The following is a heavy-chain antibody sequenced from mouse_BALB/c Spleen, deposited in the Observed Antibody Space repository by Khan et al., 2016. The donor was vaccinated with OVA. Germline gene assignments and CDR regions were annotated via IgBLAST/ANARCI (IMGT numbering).Heavy chain of an antibody. V-gene: IGHV1-7*01. J-gene: IGHJ3*01. D-gene: IGHD2-10*02. CDR1: GYTFTSYW. Sequence: QVQLQQSGAELAKPGASVKMSCKASGYTFTSYWMHWVKQRPGQGLEWIGYSNPSTGYTEFNQKFKDKATMTADKSSSTAYMQLSSLTSEDSAVYYCARGGYGNYGAYWGQGTLVTVSA. CDR2: SNPSTGYT. CDR3: ARGGYGNYGAY.